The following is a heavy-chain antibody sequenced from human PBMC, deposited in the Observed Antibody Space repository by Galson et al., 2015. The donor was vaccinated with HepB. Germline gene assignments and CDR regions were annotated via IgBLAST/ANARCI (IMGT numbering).Heavy chain of an antibody. J-gene: IGHJ6*02. CDR2: TYYRSKWYS. CDR1: GDSVSRATVG. V-gene: IGHV6-1*01. D-gene: IGHD3-10*01. CDR3: TRVAHLGRGMNV. Sequence: CAISGDSVSRATVGWNWIRQSPSRGLEWLGRTYYRSKWYSDYAISVRSRITINADSSTNQFFLQLNSVIPEDTAVYYCTRVAHLGRGMNVWGQGTTVTVSS.